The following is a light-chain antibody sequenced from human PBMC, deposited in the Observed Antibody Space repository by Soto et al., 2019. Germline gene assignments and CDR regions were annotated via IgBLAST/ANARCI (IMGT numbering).Light chain of an antibody. CDR1: SSDVGGSNS. J-gene: IGLJ2*01. CDR3: SSYAGSNHVV. V-gene: IGLV2-8*01. Sequence: QSALTQPPSASGSPGQSVTISCTGTSSDVGGSNSVSWYQQHPGKAPKLMIYEVTERPSGVPDRFSGSKSGNTASLTVSGLQAEDEADYYCSSYAGSNHVVFGGGTKLTVL. CDR2: EVT.